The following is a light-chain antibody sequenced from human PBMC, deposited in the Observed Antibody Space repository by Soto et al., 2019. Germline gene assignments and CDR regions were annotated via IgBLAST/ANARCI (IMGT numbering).Light chain of an antibody. CDR1: QIINKW. CDR3: QQANSFPFT. V-gene: IGKV1-12*02. Sequence: DIQMTQSPSPVSASVGDIVTITCRASQIINKWLAWYQPKPGKAPTLLIYAASPLQSGVPSRCSGSGTETEVTLNISSLKREDFATYYCQQANSFPFTVGAGTKVDI. CDR2: AAS. J-gene: IGKJ3*01.